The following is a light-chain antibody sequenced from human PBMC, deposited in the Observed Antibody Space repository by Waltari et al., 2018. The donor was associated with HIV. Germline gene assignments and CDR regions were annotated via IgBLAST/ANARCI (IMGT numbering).Light chain of an antibody. CDR2: DNV. V-gene: IGLV3-21*01. J-gene: IGLJ3*02. CDR1: NTRHKG. CDR3: QVWDRPSDQWV. Sequence: YVLPPPPSVSVAPGAMACLTCGCINTRHKGVHCYQLKSGQAPLLVIFDNVDRPSRITERFSGSISGFTATLAISRVEPGDEAVYYCQVWDRPSDQWVFGGGTTLIV.